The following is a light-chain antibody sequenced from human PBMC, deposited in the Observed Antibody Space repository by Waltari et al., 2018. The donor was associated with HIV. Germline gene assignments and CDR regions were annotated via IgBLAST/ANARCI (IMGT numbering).Light chain of an antibody. CDR2: RND. J-gene: IGLJ2*01. V-gene: IGLV10-54*01. Sequence: QAGLTQPSSVSKDLGQTATLTCTGNNYNVGNEGAARVQQVQGHPPKLLSYRNDKRPSGITERFFAFRSGTIASLNISGLRPDDEAVYYCSAWDSSLNVWIIGEGTRLTVL. CDR3: SAWDSSLNVWI. CDR1: NYNVGNEG.